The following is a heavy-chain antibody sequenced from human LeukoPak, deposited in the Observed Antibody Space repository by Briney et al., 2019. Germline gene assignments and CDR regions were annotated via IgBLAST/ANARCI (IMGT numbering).Heavy chain of an antibody. CDR3: AREQYYDSRPSAFDI. CDR1: GHTFTSYY. Sequence: GASVKVSCKASGHTFTSYYMHWVRQAPGQGLEWMGIINPSGGSTSYAQKFQGRVTMTRDMSTSTVYMELSSLRSEDTAVYYCAREQYYDSRPSAFDIWGQGTMVTVSS. CDR2: INPSGGST. J-gene: IGHJ3*02. V-gene: IGHV1-46*01. D-gene: IGHD3-22*01.